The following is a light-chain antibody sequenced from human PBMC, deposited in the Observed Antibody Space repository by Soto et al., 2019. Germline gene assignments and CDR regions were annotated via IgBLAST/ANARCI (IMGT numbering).Light chain of an antibody. CDR3: VLYMGSGVWV. Sequence: QAVVTQEPSFSVSPGRTVTLTCGLSSGSVSTTHYPSWHQQTPGQAPRTLIYNTNSRSSGVPDRFSGSILGNKAALTITGAQADDESDYYCVLYMGSGVWVFGGGTKVTVL. J-gene: IGLJ3*02. V-gene: IGLV8-61*01. CDR2: NTN. CDR1: SGSVSTTHY.